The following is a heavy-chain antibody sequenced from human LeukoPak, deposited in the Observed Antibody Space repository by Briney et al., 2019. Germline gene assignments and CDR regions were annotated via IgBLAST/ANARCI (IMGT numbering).Heavy chain of an antibody. V-gene: IGHV3-23*01. D-gene: IGHD6-13*01. CDR2: ISGSGGST. J-gene: IGHJ6*02. CDR3: AKVMEAAAGTGYYYYYGMDV. CDR1: GFTFSSYA. Sequence: PGGSLRLSCAASGFTFSSYAMSWVRQAPGKGLEWVSAISGSGGSTYYADSVKGRFTISRDNSKNTLYLQMNSLRAEDTAVYYCAKVMEAAAGTGYYYYYGMDVWGQGTTVTVSS.